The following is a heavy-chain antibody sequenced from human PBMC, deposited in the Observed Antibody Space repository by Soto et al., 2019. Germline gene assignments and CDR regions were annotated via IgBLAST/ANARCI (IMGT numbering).Heavy chain of an antibody. J-gene: IGHJ5*02. D-gene: IGHD3-10*01. CDR2: INHSGST. CDR3: ARVRMVRGALKKNWFDP. Sequence: SETLSLTCAVYGGSFSGYYWSWIRQPPGKGLEWIGEINHSGSTNYNPSLKSRVTISVDTSKNQFSLKLSSVTAADTAVYYCARVRMVRGALKKNWFDPGAREPWSPXPQ. CDR1: GGSFSGYY. V-gene: IGHV4-34*01.